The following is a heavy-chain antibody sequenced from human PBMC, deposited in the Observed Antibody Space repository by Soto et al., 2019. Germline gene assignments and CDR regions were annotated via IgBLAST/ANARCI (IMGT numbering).Heavy chain of an antibody. J-gene: IGHJ5*02. CDR1: GFTFSSYA. CDR3: AKERGVVVVVMGWFDP. Sequence: EVQLLESGGGLVQPGGSLRLSCAASGFTFSSYAMSWVRQAPGKGLEWVSAISGSGGSTYYADSVKGRFTISRDNSKNTLYLQMNSLRAEDTAVYYCAKERGVVVVVMGWFDPWGQGTLVTVSS. CDR2: ISGSGGST. V-gene: IGHV3-23*01. D-gene: IGHD2-15*01.